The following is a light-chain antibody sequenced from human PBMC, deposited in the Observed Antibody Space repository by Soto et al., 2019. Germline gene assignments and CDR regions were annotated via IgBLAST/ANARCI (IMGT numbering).Light chain of an antibody. CDR2: DAS. J-gene: IGKJ5*01. CDR3: QQCYSNPIT. CDR1: LRISSY. Sequence: DIQVTQVPSTLSAFVADRLTITCRASLRISSYLAWYQQQPGKAPKLLIYDASTLQGGVPSRFSGSGSGTDFTLTISSLQPEDFATYYCQQCYSNPITFGQGTRLEIK. V-gene: IGKV1-39*01.